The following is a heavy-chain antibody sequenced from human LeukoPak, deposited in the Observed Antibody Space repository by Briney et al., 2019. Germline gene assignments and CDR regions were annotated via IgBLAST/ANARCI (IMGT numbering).Heavy chain of an antibody. D-gene: IGHD6-13*01. Sequence: ASVKVSCTASGYTLTGYYMHWVRQAAGHGVKWLGWINTNSGGTNYAQKLQGRVTMTRYTSISTAYMELSRLRSDDTAVYYCASDRGIAAAGYDYYGMDIWGQGTTVTVSS. V-gene: IGHV1-2*02. CDR2: INTNSGGT. CDR3: ASDRGIAAAGYDYYGMDI. J-gene: IGHJ6*02. CDR1: GYTLTGYY.